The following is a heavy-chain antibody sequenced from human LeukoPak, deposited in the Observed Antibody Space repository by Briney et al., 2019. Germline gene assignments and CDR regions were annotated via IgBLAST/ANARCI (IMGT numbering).Heavy chain of an antibody. D-gene: IGHD2/OR15-2a*01. CDR3: ARSPPTEYHAFDV. Sequence: KPSETLSLTCTVSGASISSYDWSWIRQPAGKGLEWIGRLYPSGSTYYNPSLKSRVTMSIDTSKNQISLEVISVTAADTAMYYCARSPPTEYHAFDVWGQGTMVTVSS. CDR2: LYPSGST. CDR1: GASISSYD. J-gene: IGHJ3*01. V-gene: IGHV4-4*07.